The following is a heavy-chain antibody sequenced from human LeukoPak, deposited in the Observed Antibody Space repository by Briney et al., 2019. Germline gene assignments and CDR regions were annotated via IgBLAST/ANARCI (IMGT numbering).Heavy chain of an antibody. D-gene: IGHD3-10*01. CDR2: ISGSSSYI. V-gene: IGHV3-21*01. J-gene: IGHJ4*02. Sequence: KSGGSLRVSCAASGFTFSSYNMNWVRQAPGKGLEWVSSISGSSSYIYYADSVKGRFTISRHNANNSLYLQMNSLRAEDTAVYYCARDPYGSGSYYFYFDYWGQGTLVTVSS. CDR1: GFTFSSYN. CDR3: ARDPYGSGSYYFYFDY.